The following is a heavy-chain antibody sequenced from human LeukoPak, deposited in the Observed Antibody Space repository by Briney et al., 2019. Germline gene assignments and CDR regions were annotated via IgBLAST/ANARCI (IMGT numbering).Heavy chain of an antibody. CDR3: VYSGSYFGVY. CDR1: GFTFSSYW. J-gene: IGHJ4*02. D-gene: IGHD1-26*01. CDR2: INSDGSST. Sequence: PGGSLRLSCAASGFTFSSYWMHWVRQAPGKGLVWVSRINSDGSSTSYADSVKGRFTISRDNAKNTLYLQMNSLGAEDTAVYYCVYSGSYFGVYWGQGTLVTVSS. V-gene: IGHV3-74*01.